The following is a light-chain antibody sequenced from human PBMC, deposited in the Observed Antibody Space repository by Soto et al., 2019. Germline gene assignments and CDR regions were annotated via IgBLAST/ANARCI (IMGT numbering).Light chain of an antibody. CDR3: RQRSNWPPLT. Sequence: EIVLTQSQATLSLSPGERATLSCRASQSVSSYLAWYQQKPGQAPRLLIYDASNRATGIPARFSGSGSETEFTLTICSLEPEDFAVYYCRQRSNWPPLTFGGGTKVEIK. CDR2: DAS. V-gene: IGKV3-11*01. J-gene: IGKJ4*01. CDR1: QSVSSY.